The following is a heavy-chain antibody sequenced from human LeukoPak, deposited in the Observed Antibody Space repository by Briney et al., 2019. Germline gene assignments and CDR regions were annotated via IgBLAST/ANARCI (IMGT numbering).Heavy chain of an antibody. V-gene: IGHV4-59*08. CDR1: GGSISSDY. D-gene: IGHD3-16*01. CDR3: ARRARLSASSGYNYYAMDV. CDR2: IYYSGSTT. Sequence: PSETLSLTCTVSGGSISSDYWSWIRQPPGKGLEWIAYIYYSGSTTNYNPSLKSRLTISVDTSKKQFSLNLSSVTAADTAVYYCARRARLSASSGYNYYAMDVWGQGTTVTVSS. J-gene: IGHJ6*02.